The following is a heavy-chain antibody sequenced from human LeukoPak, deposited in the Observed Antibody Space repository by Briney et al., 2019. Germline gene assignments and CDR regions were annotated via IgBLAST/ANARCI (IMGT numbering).Heavy chain of an antibody. CDR2: ISYDGSNK. J-gene: IGHJ5*02. CDR1: GFTFSSYG. CDR3: AKDSRWLWIAAAGPNWFDP. Sequence: GRSLRLSCVASGFTFSSYGMHWVRQAPGKGLEWVAVISYDGSNKYYADSVKGRFTISRDNSKNTLYLQMNSLRAEDTAVYYCAKDSRWLWIAAAGPNWFDPWGQGTLVTVSS. D-gene: IGHD6-13*01. V-gene: IGHV3-30*18.